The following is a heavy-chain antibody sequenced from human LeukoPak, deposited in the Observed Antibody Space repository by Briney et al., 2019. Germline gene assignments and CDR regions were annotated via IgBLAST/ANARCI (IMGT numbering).Heavy chain of an antibody. CDR3: ARPYYYDSRIDP. D-gene: IGHD3-22*01. CDR1: GSSISSGYYY. V-gene: IGHV4-30-4*01. J-gene: IGHJ5*02. CDR2: MYYSGST. Sequence: SETLSLTCTVSGSSISSGYYYWSWIRQPPGKGLEWIAYMYYSGSTYYNPSLKSRVTMSADTSKNQLSLKLSSVTAADTAVYYCARPYYYDSRIDPWGQGILVTVSS.